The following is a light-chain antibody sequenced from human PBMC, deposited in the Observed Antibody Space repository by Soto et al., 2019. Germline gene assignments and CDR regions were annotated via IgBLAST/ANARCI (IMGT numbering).Light chain of an antibody. Sequence: QSVLTQPPSVSGAPGQRVTISCTGSSSNIGAGYDVHWYQQLPGTAPKLLIYGNSNRPSGVPDRFSGSKSASSPSLAITGLHAEDEADYYCQTYYISPSGTYVFGPRTKVTV. CDR3: QTYYISPSGTYV. CDR2: GNS. J-gene: IGLJ1*01. V-gene: IGLV1-40*01. CDR1: SSNIGAGYD.